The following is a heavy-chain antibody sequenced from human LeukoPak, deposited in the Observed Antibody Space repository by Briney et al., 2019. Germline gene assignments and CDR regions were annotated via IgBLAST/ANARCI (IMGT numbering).Heavy chain of an antibody. D-gene: IGHD1-7*01. Sequence: PSETLSLTCAVYGGSFSNYYWSWIRQPPGKGLEWIGEINDSGTINCNPSLMRRVTISVDKSKNQFSLKLSSVTAADTAVYYCARRWNYGRNYYIDVWGKGATVSVSS. J-gene: IGHJ6*03. CDR2: INDSGTI. CDR1: GGSFSNYY. V-gene: IGHV4-34*01. CDR3: ARRWNYGRNYYIDV.